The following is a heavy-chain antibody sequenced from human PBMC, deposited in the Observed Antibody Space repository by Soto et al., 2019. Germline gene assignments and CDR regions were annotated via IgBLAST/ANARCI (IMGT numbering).Heavy chain of an antibody. V-gene: IGHV1-69*12. CDR2: IIPIFETA. CDR3: CLVNDY. Sequence: QVQLVQSGAEVKKPGSSVKVSCKASGGTFSSFALSWVRLAPGQGLEWMGGIIPIFETANYAQKFQDRVTITADDSTTTAYMALNSRRTAETTADLCCLVNDY. J-gene: IGHJ4*01. CDR1: GGTFSSFA. D-gene: IGHD6-25*01.